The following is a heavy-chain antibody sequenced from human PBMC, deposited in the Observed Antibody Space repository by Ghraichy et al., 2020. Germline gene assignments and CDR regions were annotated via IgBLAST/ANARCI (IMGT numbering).Heavy chain of an antibody. CDR1: GFTFSDYY. D-gene: IGHD1/OR15-1a*01. CDR3: ARIINKAVYYYYGMDV. CDR2: ISSSGSTI. V-gene: IGHV3-11*01. J-gene: IGHJ6*02. Sequence: GGSLRLSCAASGFTFSDYYMSWIRQAPGKGLEWVSYISSSGSTIYYADSVKGRFTISRDNAKNSLYLQMNSLRAEDTAVYYCARIINKAVYYYYGMDVWGQGTTVTVSS.